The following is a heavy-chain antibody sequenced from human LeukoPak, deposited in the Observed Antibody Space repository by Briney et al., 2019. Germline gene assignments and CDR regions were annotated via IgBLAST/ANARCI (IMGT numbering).Heavy chain of an antibody. J-gene: IGHJ4*02. D-gene: IGHD3-22*01. V-gene: IGHV3-30*02. CDR2: IRFDGSNK. CDR3: AKTDSSGYSTSPFDY. CDR1: GFTFSSYW. Sequence: GGSLRLSCAASGFTFSSYWMSWVRQAPGKGLEWVAFIRFDGSNKYYADSVKGRFTISRDNSKNTLYLQMNSLRAEDTAVYYCAKTDSSGYSTSPFDYWGQGTLVTVSS.